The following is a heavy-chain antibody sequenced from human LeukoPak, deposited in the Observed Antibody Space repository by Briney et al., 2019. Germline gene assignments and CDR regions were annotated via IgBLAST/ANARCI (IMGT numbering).Heavy chain of an antibody. CDR2: IFSGGTT. Sequence: GESLRLSCAASGFSVSMEYMTWVRQAPGKGLEWGSVIFSGGTTYYADSVKGRFTVSRDNSKNMMYLQMNSLRAEDAAVYYCARFSGPGMQHYYYYMDVWGTGTTVTVSS. CDR3: ARFSGPGMQHYYYYMDV. CDR1: GFSVSMEY. D-gene: IGHD3-10*01. V-gene: IGHV3-53*01. J-gene: IGHJ6*03.